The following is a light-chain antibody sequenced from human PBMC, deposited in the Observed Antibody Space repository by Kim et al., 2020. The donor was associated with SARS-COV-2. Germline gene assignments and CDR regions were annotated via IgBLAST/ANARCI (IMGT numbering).Light chain of an antibody. CDR1: SSNIGAGYD. J-gene: IGLJ3*02. V-gene: IGLV1-40*01. Sequence: VTISCTGSSSNIGAGYDVHWYQHLPGTAPKLLIYANVNRPSGVPDRFSGSKSGTSASLAITGLQADDEADYYCQSYDSSVSGSRVFGGGTQLTVL. CDR3: QSYDSSVSGSRV. CDR2: ANV.